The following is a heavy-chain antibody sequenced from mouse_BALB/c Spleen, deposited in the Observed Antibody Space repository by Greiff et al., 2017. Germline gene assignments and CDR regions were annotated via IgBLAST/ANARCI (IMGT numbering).Heavy chain of an antibody. CDR3: ARSNWEGPAWFAY. D-gene: IGHD4-1*01. V-gene: IGHV1-77*01. CDR1: GYTFTDYY. Sequence: QVQLKESGAELARPGASVKLSCKASGYTFTDYYINWVKQRTGQGLEWIGEIYPGSGNTYYNEKFKGKATLTADKSSSTAYMQLSSLTSEDSAVYFCARSNWEGPAWFAYWGQGTLVTVSA. CDR2: IYPGSGNT. J-gene: IGHJ3*01.